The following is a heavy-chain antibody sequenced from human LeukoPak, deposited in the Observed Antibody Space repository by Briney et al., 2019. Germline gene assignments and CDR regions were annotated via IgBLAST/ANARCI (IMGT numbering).Heavy chain of an antibody. CDR3: AREGSGSLDY. J-gene: IGHJ4*02. Sequence: PGGSLRLSCEASGFTFNNYWMNWVRQAPGKGLEWVSVTYSGDNTYYADSVKGRFTISRDNSKNTLYLQVNSLRAEDTAVYYCAREGSGSLDYWGQGTLVTVSS. CDR2: TYSGDNT. D-gene: IGHD1-26*01. CDR1: GFTFNNYW. V-gene: IGHV3-66*01.